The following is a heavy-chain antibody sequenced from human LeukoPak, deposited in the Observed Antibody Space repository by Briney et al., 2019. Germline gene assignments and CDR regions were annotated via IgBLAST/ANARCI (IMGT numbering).Heavy chain of an antibody. Sequence: ASVKVSCKSCGYTFTGYYMHWVRQPPGQGLEWMGWINPNSGGTNYAQKYQGRVTMTRDTSISTAYMELSRLRSDDTAVYYCARATKRDAFDIWGQGTMVTVSS. V-gene: IGHV1-2*02. CDR3: ARATKRDAFDI. CDR2: INPNSGGT. J-gene: IGHJ3*02. D-gene: IGHD1-26*01. CDR1: GYTFTGYY.